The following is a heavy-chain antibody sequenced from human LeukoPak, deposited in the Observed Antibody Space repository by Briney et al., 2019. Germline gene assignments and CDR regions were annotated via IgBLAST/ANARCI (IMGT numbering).Heavy chain of an antibody. D-gene: IGHD2-2*01. CDR3: ASSGGDIVVVPAVLYD. J-gene: IGHJ4*02. Sequence: GASVKVSCKASVYTFTGYYMHWVRQAPGQRLEWMGWINPNSGGTNYAQKFQGRVTMTRDTSISTAYMELSRLRSDDTAVYYCASSGGDIVVVPAVLYDWGQGTLVTVSS. CDR1: VYTFTGYY. CDR2: INPNSGGT. V-gene: IGHV1-2*02.